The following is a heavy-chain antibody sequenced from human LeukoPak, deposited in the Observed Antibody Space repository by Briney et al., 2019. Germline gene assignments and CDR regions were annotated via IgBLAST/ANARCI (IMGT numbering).Heavy chain of an antibody. CDR3: ASGADDYGDFNGGTFDY. D-gene: IGHD4-17*01. V-gene: IGHV3-30*02. CDR2: IRYDGSNT. J-gene: IGHJ4*02. CDR1: GFIFSNYG. Sequence: PGGFLRLSCAASGFIFSNYGIHWVRQAPGKGLEWLAFIRYDGSNTYYADSVRGRFTISRDNSKNTLYLQMNSLRAEDTAVYYCASGADDYGDFNGGTFDYWGQGTLVTVSS.